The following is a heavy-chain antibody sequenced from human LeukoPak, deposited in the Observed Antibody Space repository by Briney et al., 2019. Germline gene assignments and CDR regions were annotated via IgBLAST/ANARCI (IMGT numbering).Heavy chain of an antibody. V-gene: IGHV3-48*03. Sequence: GGSLRLSCAASGFTFSSYEMNWVRQAPGKGLEWVSYISSSGSTIYYADSVKGRFTISRDNAKNSLYLQMNSLRAEDTAVYYWSRVSRTGDFDYWGQGTLVTVSS. CDR1: GFTFSSYE. CDR3: SRVSRTGDFDY. J-gene: IGHJ4*02. CDR2: ISSSGSTI. D-gene: IGHD5/OR15-5a*01.